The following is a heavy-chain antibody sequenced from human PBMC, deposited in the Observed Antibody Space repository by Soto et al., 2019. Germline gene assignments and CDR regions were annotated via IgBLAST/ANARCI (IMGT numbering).Heavy chain of an antibody. CDR2: IKSDGTVT. CDR3: ARENYDFWSGYYLDY. CDR1: GITFSTYR. D-gene: IGHD3-3*01. V-gene: IGHV3-74*01. J-gene: IGHJ4*02. Sequence: EVQLVESGGGLVQPGVSLRLSCVVSGITFSTYRMHWVRQAPGKGLVWVSHIKSDGTVTHYTDSVRGRFIISRDNAKNTLFLQMNSLRAEDTAVYYCARENYDFWSGYYLDYWGQGTLVTVSA.